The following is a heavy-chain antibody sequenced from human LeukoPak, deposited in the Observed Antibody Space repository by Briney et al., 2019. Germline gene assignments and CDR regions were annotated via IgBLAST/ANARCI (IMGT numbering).Heavy chain of an antibody. D-gene: IGHD3-16*01. CDR1: DGSISSYC. Sequence: ASETLSLTCTVSDGSISSYCWSWIRQPPGKGLEWIGYIYYSGSTNYNPSLKSRVTISMDTSKNHFSLRLSSVTVADTAVYYCARRRGRTYYFDYWGQGTLVTVSS. CDR2: IYYSGST. J-gene: IGHJ4*02. CDR3: ARRRGRTYYFDY. V-gene: IGHV4-59*08.